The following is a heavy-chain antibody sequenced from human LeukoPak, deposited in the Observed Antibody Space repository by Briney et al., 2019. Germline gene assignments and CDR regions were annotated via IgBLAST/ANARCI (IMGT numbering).Heavy chain of an antibody. D-gene: IGHD5-24*01. V-gene: IGHV3-23*01. CDR1: GFTFSNYA. Sequence: GESLRLSRAASGFTFSNYAMSWVRQAPGKGLEWVSSIHYSGGSTYYADSVKGRFTISRDNSKNTLYLQMNRLRAEDTAVYYCAKVIREVDMSHDYWGQGALVTVSS. CDR3: AKVIREVDMSHDY. J-gene: IGHJ4*02. CDR2: IHYSGGST.